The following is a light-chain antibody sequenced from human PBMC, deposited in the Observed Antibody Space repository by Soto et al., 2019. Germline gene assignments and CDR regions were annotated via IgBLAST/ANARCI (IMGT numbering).Light chain of an antibody. CDR2: EVT. J-gene: IGLJ1*01. V-gene: IGLV2-14*01. Sequence: QSVLTQPASVSGSPGQSITISCTGTSSDVGGYNYVSWYQQHPGKAPKLIIYEVTNRPSGVSTRFSGSKSGNTASLTISGLQAEDEADYYCTSYTSGSTRYDFGTGTKVTVL. CDR1: SSDVGGYNY. CDR3: TSYTSGSTRYD.